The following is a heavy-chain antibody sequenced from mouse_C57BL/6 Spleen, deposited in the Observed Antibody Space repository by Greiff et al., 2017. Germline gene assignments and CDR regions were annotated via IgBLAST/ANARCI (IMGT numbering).Heavy chain of an antibody. CDR2: LSYDGSN. Sequence: VQLKQSGPGLVKPSQSLSLTCSVTGYSITSGYYWNWIRQFPGNKLEWMGYLSYDGSNNYNPSLKNRISITRDTSKNQFFLKLNSVTTEDTATYYCARDRTGTRAMDYWGQGTSVTVSS. V-gene: IGHV3-6*01. J-gene: IGHJ4*01. CDR1: GYSITSGYY. D-gene: IGHD4-1*01. CDR3: ARDRTGTRAMDY.